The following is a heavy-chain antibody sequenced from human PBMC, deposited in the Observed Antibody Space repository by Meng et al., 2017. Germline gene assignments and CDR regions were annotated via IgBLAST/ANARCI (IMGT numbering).Heavy chain of an antibody. CDR3: ARVVVVAAMDWFDP. D-gene: IGHD2-15*01. CDR2: IYYSGST. J-gene: IGHJ5*02. CDR1: GGSFSGYY. V-gene: IGHV4-34*11. Sequence: QVQLQQWGAGLLKPSETLSLTCAVYGGSFSGYYWSWIRQPPGKGLEWIGYIYYSGSTNYNPSLKSRVTISVDTSKNQFSLKLSSVTAADTAVYYCARVVVVAAMDWFDPWGQGTLVTVSS.